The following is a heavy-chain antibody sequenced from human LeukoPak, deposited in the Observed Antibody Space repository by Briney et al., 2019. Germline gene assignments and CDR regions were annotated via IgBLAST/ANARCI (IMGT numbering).Heavy chain of an antibody. CDR1: GFTFSSYG. CDR2: IRYDGSNK. J-gene: IGHJ6*03. V-gene: IGHV3-30*02. CDR3: ARDGRGGYYYDSSGYYTTKPYYYMDV. Sequence: GGSLRLSCAASGFTFSSYGMHWVRQAPGKGLEWVAFIRYDGSNKYYADSVKGRFTISRDNSKNTLYLQMNSLRAEDTAVYYCARDGRGGYYYDSSGYYTTKPYYYMDVWGKGTTVTISS. D-gene: IGHD3-22*01.